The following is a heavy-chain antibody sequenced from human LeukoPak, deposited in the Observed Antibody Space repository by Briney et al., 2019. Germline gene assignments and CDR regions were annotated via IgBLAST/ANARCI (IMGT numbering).Heavy chain of an antibody. Sequence: GGSLRLSCTASGFTFGDYAMSWFRQAPGKGLEWVGFIRSKAYGGTTEYAASVKGRFTISRDDSKSIAYLQMNSLRAEDTAVYYCARVSGYKGFLDYWGQGTLVTVSS. V-gene: IGHV3-49*03. CDR1: GFTFGDYA. CDR3: ARVSGYKGFLDY. D-gene: IGHD3-10*01. CDR2: IRSKAYGGTT. J-gene: IGHJ4*02.